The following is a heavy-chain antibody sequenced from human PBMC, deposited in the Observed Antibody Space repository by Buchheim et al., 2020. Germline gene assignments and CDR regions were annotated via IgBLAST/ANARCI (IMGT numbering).Heavy chain of an antibody. CDR2: INPNSGGT. Sequence: QVQLVQSGAEVKKPGASVKVSCKASGYTFTGYYMHWVRQAPGQGLEWMGWINPNSGGTNYAQKFQGWVTMTRDTSIGTAYMELSRLRSDDTAVYYCARERVYSSGYSGDYYGMDVWGQGTT. CDR1: GYTFTGYY. J-gene: IGHJ6*02. CDR3: ARERVYSSGYSGDYYGMDV. D-gene: IGHD6-19*01. V-gene: IGHV1-2*04.